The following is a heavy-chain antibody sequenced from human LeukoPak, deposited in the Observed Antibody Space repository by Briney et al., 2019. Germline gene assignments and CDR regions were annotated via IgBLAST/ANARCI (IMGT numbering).Heavy chain of an antibody. CDR3: ATEGKMVRGVCTDY. Sequence: GASVTVSCKVSGYTPTELSMHWLRQAPGKGLDWMGRFDPEDGETIYAQMFQGRVTMTADTSTDTVYLELSSLRSEYTAVYHCATEGKMVRGVCTDYWGQGTLVTVSS. CDR2: FDPEDGET. J-gene: IGHJ4*02. D-gene: IGHD3-10*01. V-gene: IGHV1-24*01. CDR1: GYTPTELS.